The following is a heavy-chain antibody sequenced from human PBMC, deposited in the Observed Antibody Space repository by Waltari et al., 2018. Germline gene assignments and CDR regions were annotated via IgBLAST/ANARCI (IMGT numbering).Heavy chain of an antibody. CDR1: GFTFDDYT. CDR2: ISWDGGST. D-gene: IGHD3-9*01. Sequence: EVQLVESGGVVVQPGGSLRLSCAASGFTFDDYTMHWVRQAPGKGLEWVSLISWDGGSTYYADSVKGRFTISRDNSKNSLYLQMNSLRTEDTALYYCAKDSGYDILTGYLDYWGQGTLVTVSS. V-gene: IGHV3-43*01. J-gene: IGHJ4*02. CDR3: AKDSGYDILTGYLDY.